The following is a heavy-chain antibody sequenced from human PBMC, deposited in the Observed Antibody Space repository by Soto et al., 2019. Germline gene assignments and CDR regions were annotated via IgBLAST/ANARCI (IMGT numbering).Heavy chain of an antibody. CDR3: ARGDYGDHAYWYFDL. J-gene: IGHJ2*01. CDR1: GGSISSGGYS. V-gene: IGHV4-30-2*01. D-gene: IGHD4-17*01. Sequence: QLQLQESGSGLVKPSQTLSLTCAVSGGSISSGGYSWSWIRQPPGKGLEWIGYIYHSGSTYYNPSLKSRVTISVDRSKNQFSLKLSSVTAAVTAVYYCARGDYGDHAYWYFDLWGRGTLVTVSS. CDR2: IYHSGST.